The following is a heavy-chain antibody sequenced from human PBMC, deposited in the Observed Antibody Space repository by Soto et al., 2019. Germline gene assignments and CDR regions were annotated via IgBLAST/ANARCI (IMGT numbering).Heavy chain of an antibody. V-gene: IGHV3-30-3*02. CDR2: IAPDGSQI. CDR1: GFGFGGKT. CDR3: ATDIHATWLLNS. J-gene: IGHJ5*02. D-gene: IGHD2-2*02. Sequence: QVHLVESGGGVVQPGRSLRLSCAASGFGFGGKTMYWVRQAPGRGLEWVALIAPDGSQIYYADSVKGRFPISRDNSKNNLYLQMDNLRAEDTSLYLCATDIHATWLLNSWGQGTLVTVSS.